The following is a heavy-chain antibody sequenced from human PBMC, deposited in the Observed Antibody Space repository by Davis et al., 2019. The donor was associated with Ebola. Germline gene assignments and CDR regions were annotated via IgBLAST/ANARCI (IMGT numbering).Heavy chain of an antibody. CDR1: GFTFSTYN. D-gene: IGHD3-3*01. V-gene: IGHV3-21*01. J-gene: IGHJ6*02. CDR2: ISSSSNYI. CDR3: ARDGDFWSGCMDV. Sequence: GESLKISCAASGFTFSTYNMNWVRQPPGKGLEWVSSISSSSNYIYYADSVKGRFTISRDNAENSLYLEVNSLTVADTAVYYCARDGDFWSGCMDVWGQGTTVTVSS.